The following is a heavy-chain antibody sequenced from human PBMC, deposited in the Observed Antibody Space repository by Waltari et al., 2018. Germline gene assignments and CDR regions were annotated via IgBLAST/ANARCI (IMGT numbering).Heavy chain of an antibody. D-gene: IGHD3-10*01. V-gene: IGHV1-3*01. CDR1: GYTFTSDA. J-gene: IGHJ4*02. CDR3: VRGVLLWFGESADY. CDR2: INAGNGNT. Sequence: QVQLVQSGAEVKKPGASVKVSCKASGYTFTSDAIYWVRQAPGQRLEWMGWINAGNGNTKYSQKLQGRVTITRDTSASTAYMELSSLRFEDTAVYYCVRGVLLWFGESADYWGQGTLVTVSS.